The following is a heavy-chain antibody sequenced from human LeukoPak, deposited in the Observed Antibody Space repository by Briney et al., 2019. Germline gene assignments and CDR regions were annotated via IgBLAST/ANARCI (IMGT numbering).Heavy chain of an antibody. CDR3: ARDSGGGRSV. J-gene: IGHJ4*02. D-gene: IGHD3-10*01. V-gene: IGHV3-21*01. CDR2: ISSSSSYI. Sequence: GGSLRLSCAASGFTFSAYNMNWVRQAPGKGLEWVSSISSSSSYIYYADSVKGRFTISRDNAKNSLYLQMNSLRAEDTAVYYCARDSGGGRSVWGQGTLVTVSS. CDR1: GFTFSAYN.